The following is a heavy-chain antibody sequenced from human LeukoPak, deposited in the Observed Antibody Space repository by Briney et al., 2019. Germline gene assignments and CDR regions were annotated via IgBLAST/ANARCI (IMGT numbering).Heavy chain of an antibody. J-gene: IGHJ4*02. V-gene: IGHV3-23*01. CDR2: IINSGGST. D-gene: IGHD3-22*01. Sequence: GGSLRLSCAASGFTFSSYAMSWVRQAPGKGLEWVSAIINSGGSTYYADSVKGRFTISRDNSKNTLYLQMNSLRAEDTAVYYCAKDRARITMIVVVTNFDYWGQGTLVTVPS. CDR1: GFTFSSYA. CDR3: AKDRARITMIVVVTNFDY.